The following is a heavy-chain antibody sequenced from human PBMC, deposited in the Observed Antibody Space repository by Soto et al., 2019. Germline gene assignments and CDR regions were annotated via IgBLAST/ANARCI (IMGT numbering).Heavy chain of an antibody. D-gene: IGHD6-13*01. V-gene: IGHV3-48*03. J-gene: IGHJ6*02. CDR2: ISSSGSTI. CDR1: GFSLSSYE. CDR3: AREESVQQLVVYYSYYAMDF. Sequence: GGSLELSCAAYGFSLSSYEMKWVRQALGKGLEWVSYISSSGSTIYYADSVKGRFNISRDNAKNSLYLQMNSLRPEDTAVYYFAREESVQQLVVYYSYYAMDFWGQGTTGTVSS.